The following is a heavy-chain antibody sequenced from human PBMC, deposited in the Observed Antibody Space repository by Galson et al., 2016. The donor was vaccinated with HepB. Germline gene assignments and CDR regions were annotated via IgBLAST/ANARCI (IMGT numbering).Heavy chain of an antibody. CDR3: ARGYNWIGGDGSALDS. V-gene: IGHV1-3*01. CDR1: GFTFSKFA. J-gene: IGHJ4*02. D-gene: IGHD1-20*01. CDR2: INAGSGDT. Sequence: SVKVSCKASGFTFSKFAMHWIRQAPGHRFEWMGKINAGSGDTKYSEEFQGRITITINTSARTVYLELTSLRSEDTATYYCARGYNWIGGDGSALDSSGQGTLVTVSS.